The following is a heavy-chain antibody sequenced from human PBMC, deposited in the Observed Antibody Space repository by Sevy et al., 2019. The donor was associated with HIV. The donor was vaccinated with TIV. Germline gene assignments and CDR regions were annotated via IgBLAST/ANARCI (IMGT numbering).Heavy chain of an antibody. Sequence: GEALKISCKASGYSFTKYWIGWVRQMPGKGLECMGIINPGDSDTRYSPSFQGQVTISADKSVSTAYMQWISLKASDTAMYYCAVRRMVGGSYYPFDYWGQGTLVTVSS. CDR1: GYSFTKYW. V-gene: IGHV5-51*01. CDR2: INPGDSDT. J-gene: IGHJ4*02. D-gene: IGHD3-10*01. CDR3: AVRRMVGGSYYPFDY.